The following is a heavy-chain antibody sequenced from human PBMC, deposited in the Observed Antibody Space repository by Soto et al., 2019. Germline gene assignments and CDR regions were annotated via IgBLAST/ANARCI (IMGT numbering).Heavy chain of an antibody. D-gene: IGHD2-2*02. V-gene: IGHV5-51*01. CDR2: IYPGDSDT. CDR3: ARHADIVVVPAAIRQSLYYYYGMDV. J-gene: IGHJ6*02. Sequence: GESLKISCKGSGYSLTSYWIGWVRQMPGKGLEWMGIIYPGDSDTRYSPSFQGQVTISADKSISTAYLQWSSLKASDTAMYYCARHADIVVVPAAIRQSLYYYYGMDVWGQGTTVTVSS. CDR1: GYSLTSYW.